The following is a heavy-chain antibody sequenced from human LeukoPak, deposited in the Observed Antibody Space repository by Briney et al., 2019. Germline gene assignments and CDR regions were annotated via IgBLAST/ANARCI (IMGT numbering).Heavy chain of an antibody. V-gene: IGHV3-7*03. J-gene: IGHJ4*02. CDR2: IKQNGSDK. D-gene: IGHD6-13*01. CDR3: ARDSGWFRFDY. CDR1: GFTFSRYW. Sequence: GGSLRLSCAASGFTFSRYWMSWARQAPGKGLEWVANIKQNGSDKYYVDSVRGRFAISRDNAKSSLFLQMNSLRAEDTAVYYCARDSGWFRFDYWGQGTLVTVSS.